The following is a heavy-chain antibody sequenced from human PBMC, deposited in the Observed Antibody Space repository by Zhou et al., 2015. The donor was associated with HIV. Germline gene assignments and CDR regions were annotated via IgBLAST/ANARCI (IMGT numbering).Heavy chain of an antibody. CDR3: ARGRFLEWSYGDYFDP. J-gene: IGHJ5*02. CDR1: DYALTTYA. Sequence: QVQLVQSGAQVKKPGASMKVSCKASDYALTTYAINWVRQAPGQGLEWMAWISPYNGNTNYAQKFQGRITLTTDTSTNTAFLELRSLGPDDTAVYYCARGRFLEWSYGDYFDPWGQGTLVTVSS. D-gene: IGHD3-3*01. CDR2: ISPYNGNT. V-gene: IGHV1-18*01.